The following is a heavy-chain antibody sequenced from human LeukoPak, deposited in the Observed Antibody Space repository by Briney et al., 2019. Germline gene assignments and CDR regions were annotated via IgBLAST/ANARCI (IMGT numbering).Heavy chain of an antibody. V-gene: IGHV5-51*01. CDR2: VYPGDSST. CDR3: ARLTDYYDSSGYYRNYNWFDP. J-gene: IGHJ5*02. D-gene: IGHD3-22*01. CDR1: GYSFGNYW. Sequence: GESLKISCRGSGYSFGNYWIAWVRQMPGKGLEWMGIVYPGDSSTKYSSSFQGQVTISVDRSINTAYLQWSSLTASDTAMYYCARLTDYYDSSGYYRNYNWFDPWGQGTLVTVSS.